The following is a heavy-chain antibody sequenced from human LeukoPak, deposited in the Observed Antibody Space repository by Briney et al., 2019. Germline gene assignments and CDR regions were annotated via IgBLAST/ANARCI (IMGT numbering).Heavy chain of an antibody. CDR2: IFHTGST. Sequence: SETLSLTCTVSGGSISSSSYYWAWIRQPPGKGLEWIGSIFHTGSTYHNPSLKSRVTISVDTSKNQFSLKLNSVTAADTAVYYCARDHSSSSEDYWGQGTLVTVSS. D-gene: IGHD6-13*01. J-gene: IGHJ4*02. CDR3: ARDHSSSSEDY. CDR1: GGSISSSSYY. V-gene: IGHV4-39*07.